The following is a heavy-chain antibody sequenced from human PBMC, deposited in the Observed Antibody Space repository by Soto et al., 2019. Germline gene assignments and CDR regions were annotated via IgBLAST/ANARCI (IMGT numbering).Heavy chain of an antibody. J-gene: IGHJ5*02. Sequence: SETLSLTCTVSGGSISSYYWSWIRQPAGKGLEWIRRIYTSGSTNYNPSLKSRVTMSVDTSKNQFSLKLSSVTAADTAVYYCARVNPYYYGSGSYNELFDPWGQGALVTVSS. CDR1: GGSISSYY. CDR3: ARVNPYYYGSGSYNELFDP. V-gene: IGHV4-4*07. CDR2: IYTSGST. D-gene: IGHD3-10*01.